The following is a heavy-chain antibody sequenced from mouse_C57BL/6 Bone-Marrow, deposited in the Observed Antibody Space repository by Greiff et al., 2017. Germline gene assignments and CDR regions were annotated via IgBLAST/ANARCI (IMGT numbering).Heavy chain of an antibody. V-gene: IGHV5-6*01. D-gene: IGHD2-5*01. J-gene: IGHJ4*01. CDR1: GFTFSSYG. CDR3: AGYSNPSVDY. CDR2: ISSGGSYT. Sequence: EVQLQQSGGDLVKPGGSLKLSCAASGFTFSSYGMSWVRQTPDKRLEWVATISSGGSYTSYPYSVKGRFTISRDNAKNTLYLQMSSLKAEDTAMYYCAGYSNPSVDYWGQGTSVTVSS.